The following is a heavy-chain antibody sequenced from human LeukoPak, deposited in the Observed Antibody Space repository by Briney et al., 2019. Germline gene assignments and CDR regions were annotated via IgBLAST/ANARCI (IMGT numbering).Heavy chain of an antibody. J-gene: IGHJ5*02. D-gene: IGHD2-2*01. Sequence: ASVKVSCKASGYTFTSYAMHWVRQAPGQRLEWMGWINAGNGNTKYSQKFQGRVTITRDTSASTAYMGLSSLRSEDTAVYYCARGGRGYCSSTSCYGNWFDPWGQGALVTVSS. V-gene: IGHV1-3*01. CDR3: ARGGRGYCSSTSCYGNWFDP. CDR1: GYTFTSYA. CDR2: INAGNGNT.